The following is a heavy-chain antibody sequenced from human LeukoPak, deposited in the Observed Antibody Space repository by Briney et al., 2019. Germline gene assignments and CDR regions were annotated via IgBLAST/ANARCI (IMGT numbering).Heavy chain of an antibody. Sequence: GGSLRLSCAASGFTFSSYEMNWVRQAPGKGLEWVSYISSCGSTIYYADSVKGRFTISRDNAKNSLYLQMNSLRAEDTAVYYCARVLGGNWFDPWGQGTLVTVSS. CDR2: ISSCGSTI. CDR3: ARVLGGNWFDP. V-gene: IGHV3-48*03. D-gene: IGHD3-16*01. J-gene: IGHJ5*02. CDR1: GFTFSSYE.